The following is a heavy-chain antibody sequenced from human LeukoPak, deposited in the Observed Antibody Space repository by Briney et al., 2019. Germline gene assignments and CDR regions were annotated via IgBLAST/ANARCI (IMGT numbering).Heavy chain of an antibody. CDR1: GFTFSSYG. Sequence: GGSLRLSCAASGFTFSSYGMHWVRQAPGKGLEWVSSISGSGGNTYYADSVKGGFTISRDNSKNTLYMQMNSLRAEDTAVYYCAKLVTHFDYWGQGTLVTVSS. CDR3: AKLVTHFDY. D-gene: IGHD4-23*01. CDR2: ISGSGGNT. V-gene: IGHV3-23*01. J-gene: IGHJ4*02.